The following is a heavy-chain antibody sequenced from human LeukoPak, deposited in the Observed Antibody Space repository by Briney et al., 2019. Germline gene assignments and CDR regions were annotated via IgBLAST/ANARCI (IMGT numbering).Heavy chain of an antibody. CDR1: GGSISSYY. Sequence: PSETLSLTCTVSGGSISSYYWSWIRQPPGKGLEWIGYIYYSGSTNYNPSLKSRVTISVDTSKNQFSLKLSSVTAADTAVYYCARGVDGDYLYYFDYWGQGTLVTVSS. D-gene: IGHD4-17*01. V-gene: IGHV4-59*01. CDR3: ARGVDGDYLYYFDY. J-gene: IGHJ4*02. CDR2: IYYSGST.